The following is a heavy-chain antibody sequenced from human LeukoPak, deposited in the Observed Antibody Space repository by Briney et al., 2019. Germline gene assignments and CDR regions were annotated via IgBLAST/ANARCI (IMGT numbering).Heavy chain of an antibody. J-gene: IGHJ4*02. CDR3: ARDKLGSGYSSDFDC. V-gene: IGHV3-66*02. CDR2: IYTGGTT. D-gene: IGHD6-19*01. Sequence: GGSLRLSCAASGFSVSSNYMNWVRQAPGMELEWVSAIYTGGTTYYADSVKGRFTISRDNSKNTLYLQMNSLRAEDSAVYFCARDKLGSGYSSDFDCWGQGTLVTVSS. CDR1: GFSVSSNY.